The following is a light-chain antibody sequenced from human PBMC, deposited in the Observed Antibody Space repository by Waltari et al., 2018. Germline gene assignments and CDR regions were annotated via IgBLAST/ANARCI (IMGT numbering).Light chain of an antibody. J-gene: IGKJ4*01. V-gene: IGKV3-20*01. Sequence: EIVLTQSPGTLSLSPGERATVSCRASQSVSSSYLAWYQQKPGQTPRLLIYGASTRASGISDRFSGSGSGTDFILTISRLEPEDSAVYFCQQYGNSPLTFGGGTK. CDR3: QQYGNSPLT. CDR1: QSVSSSY. CDR2: GAS.